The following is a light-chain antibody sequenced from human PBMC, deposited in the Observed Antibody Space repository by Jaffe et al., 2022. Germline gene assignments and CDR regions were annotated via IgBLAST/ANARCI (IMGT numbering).Light chain of an antibody. J-gene: IGLJ1*01. CDR1: SSNIGAGYD. CDR3: QSYDSSLSGYYV. Sequence: QSVLTQPPSVSGAPGQRVTISCTGSSSNIGAGYDVHWYKQLPGTAPKFLIYGNSNRPSGVPDRFSGSKSGTSASLAITGLQAEDEAEYYCQSYDSSLSGYYVFGTGTKVTVL. V-gene: IGLV1-40*01. CDR2: GNS.